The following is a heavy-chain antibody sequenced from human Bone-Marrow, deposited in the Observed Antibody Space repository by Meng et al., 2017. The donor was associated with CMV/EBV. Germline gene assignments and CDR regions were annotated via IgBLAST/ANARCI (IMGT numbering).Heavy chain of an antibody. V-gene: IGHV4-59*01. CDR3: ARGMVGAFDP. J-gene: IGHJ5*02. Sequence: SETLSLTCTASGGSISSYYWSWIRQPPGKGLEWIGYIYYSGSTNYNPSLKSRVTISVDTSKNQFSLKLSSVTAADTAVYYCARGMVGAFDPWGQGTLVTVSS. CDR2: IYYSGST. D-gene: IGHD1-26*01. CDR1: GGSISSYY.